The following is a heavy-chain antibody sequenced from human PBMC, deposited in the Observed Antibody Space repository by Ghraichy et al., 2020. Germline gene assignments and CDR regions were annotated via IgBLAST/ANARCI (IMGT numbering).Heavy chain of an antibody. D-gene: IGHD4-17*01. CDR3: ARVGSHYGDYGRVPNWYFDL. V-gene: IGHV3-11*06. CDR2: ISGGSSYT. CDR1: GFTFSDFY. J-gene: IGHJ2*01. Sequence: GGSLRLSCAASGFTFSDFYMSWIRQAPGKGLEWVSYISGGSSYTSYADSVKGRLTISRDNAKNSLYLQMNSLRVEDTAVYYCARVGSHYGDYGRVPNWYFDLWGRGTLVTVSS.